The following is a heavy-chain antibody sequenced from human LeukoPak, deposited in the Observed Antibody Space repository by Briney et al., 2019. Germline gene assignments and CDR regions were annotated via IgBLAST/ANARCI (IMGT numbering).Heavy chain of an antibody. CDR1: GYTFASYD. CDR3: ARGTGRVVRGVLDY. V-gene: IGHV1-8*01. D-gene: IGHD3-10*01. Sequence: ASVKVSCKASGYTFASYDINWVRQATGQGLEWMGWMNPNSGNTGYAQKFQGRVTMARNTSISTGYMELSSLRSEDTALYYCARGTGRVVRGVLDYWGQGTLVTVSS. J-gene: IGHJ4*02. CDR2: MNPNSGNT.